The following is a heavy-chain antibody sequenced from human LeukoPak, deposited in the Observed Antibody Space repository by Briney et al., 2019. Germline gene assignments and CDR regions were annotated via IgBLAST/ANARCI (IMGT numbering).Heavy chain of an antibody. V-gene: IGHV1-46*01. CDR2: INPSGGST. J-gene: IGHJ5*02. Sequence: GASVKVSCKASGYTFTNYYIHWVRQAPGQGLECMGIINPSGGSTSYAQKFQGRVTMTRDMSTSTVYMELSSLRSEDTAVYYCARGGGGATTYVWFAPWGQETLVTASS. D-gene: IGHD1-26*01. CDR3: ARGGGGATTYVWFAP. CDR1: GYTFTNYY.